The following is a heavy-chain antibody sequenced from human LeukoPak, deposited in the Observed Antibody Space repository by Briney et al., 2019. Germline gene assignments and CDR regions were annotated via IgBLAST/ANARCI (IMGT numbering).Heavy chain of an antibody. D-gene: IGHD6-19*01. V-gene: IGHV3-30*18. CDR3: AKDLRDIAVAGT. Sequence: HPGGSLRLSCAASGFTFCNAWMSWVRQAPGKGLEWVAVISYDGSNKYYADSVKGRFTISRDNSKNTLYLQMNSLRAEDTAVYYRAKDLRDIAVAGTWGQGTLVTVSS. CDR2: ISYDGSNK. J-gene: IGHJ5*02. CDR1: GFTFCNAW.